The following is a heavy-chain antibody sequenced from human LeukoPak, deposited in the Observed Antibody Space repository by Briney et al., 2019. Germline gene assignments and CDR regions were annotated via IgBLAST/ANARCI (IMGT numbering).Heavy chain of an antibody. CDR2: IYTSGST. CDR3: AREHSGSPARSWYQYFDL. Sequence: SETLSLTCTVSGGSISSYYWSWIRQPAGKGLEWIGRIYTSGSTNYNPSLKSRVTMSVDTSKNQFSLKRSSVTAADTAVYYCAREHSGSPARSWYQYFDLWGRGTLVTVSS. D-gene: IGHD6-13*01. V-gene: IGHV4-4*07. CDR1: GGSISSYY. J-gene: IGHJ2*01.